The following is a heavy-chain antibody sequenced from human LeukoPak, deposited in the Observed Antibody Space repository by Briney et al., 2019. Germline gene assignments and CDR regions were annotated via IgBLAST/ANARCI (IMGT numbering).Heavy chain of an antibody. D-gene: IGHD6-13*01. CDR3: VRTFQLDRTLYYFDY. V-gene: IGHV4-39*01. J-gene: IGHJ4*02. CDR1: GGSISSSSYY. Sequence: SETLSLTCTVSGGSISSSSYYWGWIRQPPGKGLEWIGSTYYSGSTYYNPSLKSRVTISVDTSKNQFSLKLSSVTAADTAVYYCVRTFQLDRTLYYFDYWGQGTLVTVSS. CDR2: TYYSGST.